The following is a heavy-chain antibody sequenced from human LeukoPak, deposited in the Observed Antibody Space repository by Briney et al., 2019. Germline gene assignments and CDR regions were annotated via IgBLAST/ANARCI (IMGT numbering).Heavy chain of an antibody. Sequence: GGSLRLSCAVSGFTFSRYSLHWVRQAPGKGLEWISYITPSGNNKHYSDSVKGRFTISRDNAKNSVYLQMDSLRAEDTAVYYCARDPSTWNGYSDYWGQGTLVTVSS. CDR1: GFTFSRYS. J-gene: IGHJ4*02. CDR3: ARDPSTWNGYSDY. CDR2: ITPSGNNK. D-gene: IGHD3-3*01. V-gene: IGHV3-48*01.